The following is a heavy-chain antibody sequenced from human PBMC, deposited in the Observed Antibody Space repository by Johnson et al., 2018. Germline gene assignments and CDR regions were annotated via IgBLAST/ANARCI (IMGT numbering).Heavy chain of an antibody. CDR3: ETTTTVAWVGFFQQ. J-gene: IGHJ1*01. CDR2: LNQDGREK. V-gene: IGHV3-7*01. CDR1: GFTFSRFW. D-gene: IGHD4-23*01. Sequence: VQLVESGGGLVQPGGSLRLSCAASGFTFSRFWMSWVRKAPGKGLEWVANLNQDGREKKYVDSVKGRFTISRDNAKNSVSLEMNSLRAEDTALYYCETTTTVAWVGFFQQWGQGTLVTVSS.